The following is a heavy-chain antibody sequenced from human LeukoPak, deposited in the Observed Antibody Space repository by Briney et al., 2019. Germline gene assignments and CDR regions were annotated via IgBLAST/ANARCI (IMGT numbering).Heavy chain of an antibody. Sequence: GGSLRLSCAASGFTFSSYAMTWIRQPPGKGLEWVSTISGSGANTYYADSVKGRFTISRDNSKNTLSLQMNSLRVEDTALYYCAKYSDSTGAHYFDYWGQGTLVTVSS. J-gene: IGHJ4*02. D-gene: IGHD2/OR15-2a*01. CDR2: ISGSGANT. CDR1: GFTFSSYA. CDR3: AKYSDSTGAHYFDY. V-gene: IGHV3-23*01.